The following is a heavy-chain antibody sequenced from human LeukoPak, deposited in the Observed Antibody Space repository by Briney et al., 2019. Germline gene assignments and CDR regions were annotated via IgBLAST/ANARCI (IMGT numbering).Heavy chain of an antibody. V-gene: IGHV1-18*01. D-gene: IGHD6-13*01. CDR3: ARDSIAAAGTSGGGDY. CDR1: GYTFTIYG. Sequence: ASVKVSCRASGYTFTIYGISWVRQAPGQGLEWMGWISAYNGNTNYTQKFQGRVTMTTDTSTSTAYMELRSLRSDDPAVYYCARDSIAAAGTSGGGDYWGQGTLVTVSS. J-gene: IGHJ4*02. CDR2: ISAYNGNT.